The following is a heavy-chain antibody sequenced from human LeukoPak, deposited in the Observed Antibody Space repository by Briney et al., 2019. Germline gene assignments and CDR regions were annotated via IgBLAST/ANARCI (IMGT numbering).Heavy chain of an antibody. Sequence: ASVKVSCKASGYTFTSYGISWVRPAPGQGLEWMGWISAYNGNTNYAQKLQGRVTMTTDTSTSTAYMELRSLRSGDPAVYYCARDLGSAVAGYYYYGMDVWGQGTTVTVSS. J-gene: IGHJ6*02. V-gene: IGHV1-18*01. D-gene: IGHD6-19*01. CDR1: GYTFTSYG. CDR3: ARDLGSAVAGYYYYGMDV. CDR2: ISAYNGNT.